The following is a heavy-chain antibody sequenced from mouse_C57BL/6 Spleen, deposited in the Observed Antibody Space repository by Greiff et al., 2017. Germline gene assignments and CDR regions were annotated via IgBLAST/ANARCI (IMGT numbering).Heavy chain of an antibody. V-gene: IGHV1-85*01. J-gene: IGHJ2*01. Sequence: QVQLQQSGPELVKPGASVKLSCKASGYTFTSYDINWVKQRPGPGLEWIGWIYPRDGSTKYNEKFKGKATLTVDTSSSTAYMELHSLTSEDSAVCFCARGGGIYYGYDEGYYFDYWGQGTTLTVSS. CDR3: ARGGGIYYGYDEGYYFDY. CDR2: IYPRDGST. CDR1: GYTFTSYD. D-gene: IGHD2-2*01.